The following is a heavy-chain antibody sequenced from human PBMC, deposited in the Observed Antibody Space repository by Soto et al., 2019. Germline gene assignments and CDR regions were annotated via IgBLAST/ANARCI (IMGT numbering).Heavy chain of an antibody. CDR3: AVTTDFSSGWYYY. CDR2: INHNGST. J-gene: IGHJ4*02. Sequence: LSLTCAVYGGSFSGYYWSWIRQPPGKGLEWIGEINHNGSTNYNPSLKSRVTISVDTSKNQFSLKLSSVTAADTAVYYCAVTTDFSSGWYYYWGQGTLVTVSS. V-gene: IGHV4-34*01. CDR1: GGSFSGYY. D-gene: IGHD6-19*01.